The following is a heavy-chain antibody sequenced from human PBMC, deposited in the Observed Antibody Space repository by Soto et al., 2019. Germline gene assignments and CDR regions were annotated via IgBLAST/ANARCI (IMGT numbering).Heavy chain of an antibody. CDR3: ARGGDDFWSGPFDF. J-gene: IGHJ4*02. CDR1: GGSISTYF. Sequence: SETLSLTCSVSGGSISTYFCNWIRQPAGKGMEWIGRIDTSGNTNYSPSLKSRVTMSVDTSKNQFSLSVSSVTAADTTVYYCARGGDDFWSGPFDFWGQGTLVTVSS. CDR2: IDTSGNT. V-gene: IGHV4-4*07. D-gene: IGHD3-3*01.